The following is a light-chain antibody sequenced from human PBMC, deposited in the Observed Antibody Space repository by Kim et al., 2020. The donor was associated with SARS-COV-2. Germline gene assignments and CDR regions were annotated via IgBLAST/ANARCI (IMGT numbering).Light chain of an antibody. Sequence: AGERATLSCRDSQSVSSSYLAWYQQKPGQAPRLLIYGASSRATGIPDRFSGSGSGTDFTLTTSRLEPEDFAVYYCQQYGSSPPWTFGQGTKVDIK. CDR3: QQYGSSPPWT. J-gene: IGKJ1*01. CDR2: GAS. CDR1: QSVSSSY. V-gene: IGKV3-20*01.